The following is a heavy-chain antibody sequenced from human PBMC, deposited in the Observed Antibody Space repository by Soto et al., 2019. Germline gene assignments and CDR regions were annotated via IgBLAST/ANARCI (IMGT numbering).Heavy chain of an antibody. CDR2: ISAYNGNT. D-gene: IGHD3-3*01. Sequence: QVQLVQSGAEVKKPGASVKVSCKASGYTFTSYGISWVRQAPGQGLEWMGWISAYNGNTNYAQKGKGRVTMTTETSTSTAYMERRSLRSDDTAVYYCARDPSYDFWSGYTGAWFDPWGQGTLVTVSS. J-gene: IGHJ5*02. CDR1: GYTFTSYG. CDR3: ARDPSYDFWSGYTGAWFDP. V-gene: IGHV1-18*01.